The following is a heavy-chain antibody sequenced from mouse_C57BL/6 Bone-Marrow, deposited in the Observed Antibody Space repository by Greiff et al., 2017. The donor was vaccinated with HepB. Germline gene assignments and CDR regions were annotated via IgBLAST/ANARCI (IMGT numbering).Heavy chain of an antibody. CDR1: GYTFTSYW. V-gene: IGHV1-53*01. CDR3: ARKEGHYYGSSYVGWYFDV. J-gene: IGHJ1*03. CDR2: INPSNGGT. D-gene: IGHD1-1*01. Sequence: VQLQQSGTELVKPGASVKLSCKASGYTFTSYWMHWVKQRPGQGLEWIGNINPSNGGTNYNEKFKSKATLTVDKSSSTAYMQLSSLTSEDSAVYYCARKEGHYYGSSYVGWYFDVWGTGTTVTVSS.